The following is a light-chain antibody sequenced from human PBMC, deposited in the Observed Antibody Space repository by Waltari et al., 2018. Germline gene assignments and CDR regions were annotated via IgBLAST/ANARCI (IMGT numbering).Light chain of an antibody. J-gene: IGLJ2*01. V-gene: IGLV2-8*01. Sequence: QSALTQPPSASGSPGQSVTISCTGTSRNVGSYNYVYWYQQHPGKAPKLIIYEVNKRPSGVPDRFSGSKSDNTASLTVSGLQAEDEADYYCSSYGSSEVFGGGTKVTVL. CDR2: EVN. CDR3: SSYGSSEV. CDR1: SRNVGSYNY.